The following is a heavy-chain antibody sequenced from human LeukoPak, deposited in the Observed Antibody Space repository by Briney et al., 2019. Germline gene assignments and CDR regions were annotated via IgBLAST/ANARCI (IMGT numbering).Heavy chain of an antibody. J-gene: IGHJ4*02. D-gene: IGHD6-13*01. CDR3: ARQGSSWANFDY. CDR1: GYTFTSYY. V-gene: IGHV1-2*04. Sequence: ASVKVSCKASGYTFTSYYMHWVRQAPGQGLEWMGWINPNSGGTNYAQKFQGWVTMTRDTSISTAYMELSRLRSEDTAVYYCARQGSSWANFDYWGQGTLVTVSS. CDR2: INPNSGGT.